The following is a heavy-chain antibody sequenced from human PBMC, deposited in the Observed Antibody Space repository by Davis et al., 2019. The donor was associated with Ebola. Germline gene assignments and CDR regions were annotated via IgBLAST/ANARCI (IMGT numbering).Heavy chain of an antibody. CDR3: ARSSIAARPGYYYGMDV. V-gene: IGHV3-30*04. J-gene: IGHJ6*02. Sequence: GESLKISCAASGFYFSQSVMHWVRQAPGKDLEWLSVMIHDGSIEYYADSVKGRFTISRDNSQNALYLQMNSLRAEDTAVYYCARSSIAARPGYYYGMDVWGQGTTVTVSS. CDR2: MIHDGSIE. D-gene: IGHD6-6*01. CDR1: GFYFSQSV.